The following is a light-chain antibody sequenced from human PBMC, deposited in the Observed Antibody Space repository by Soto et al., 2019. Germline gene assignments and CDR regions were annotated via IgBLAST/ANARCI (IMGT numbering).Light chain of an antibody. J-gene: IGKJ1*01. Sequence: DIQMTQSPSTLSAYVGDRVTITCRASQSISSWLAWYQQKPGKAPKLLIYKASSLESGVPSRFSGSGSGTEFTLIITSLQPDDSATYYCQQYNSYSEAFGQGTKVDIK. CDR2: KAS. CDR3: QQYNSYSEA. V-gene: IGKV1-5*03. CDR1: QSISSW.